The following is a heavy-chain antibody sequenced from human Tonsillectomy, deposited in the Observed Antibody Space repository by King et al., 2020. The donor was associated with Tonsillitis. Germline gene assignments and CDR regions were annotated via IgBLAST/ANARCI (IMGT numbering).Heavy chain of an antibody. D-gene: IGHD4-17*01. CDR3: AKDWTTVTTWTDAFDF. CDR1: GFIFSTYA. J-gene: IGHJ3*01. CDR2: ISGGGDNT. V-gene: IGHV3-23*04. Sequence: EVQLVESGGGLVQPGGSLRLSCVASGFIFSTYAMNWVRQAPGKGLEWVSAISGGGDNTHYADSVKGRFTISRDNFKNTVYLQMNSLRAEDTAVYYCAKDWTTVTTWTDAFDFWGQGTMVTVSS.